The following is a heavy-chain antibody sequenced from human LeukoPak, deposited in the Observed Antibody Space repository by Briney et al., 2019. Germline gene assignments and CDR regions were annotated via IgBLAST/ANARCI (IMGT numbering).Heavy chain of an antibody. V-gene: IGHV4-4*08. CDR2: IYTSGST. CDR1: GGSISSYY. CDR3: ARGTTVTTWFGY. Sequence: SETLSLTCTVSGGSISSYYWSWIRQPPGKGLEWIGYIYTSGSTNYNPSLKSRVTLSVDTSKNQFSLKLSSVTAADTAVYYCARGTTVTTWFGYWGQGTLVTVSS. D-gene: IGHD4-17*01. J-gene: IGHJ4*02.